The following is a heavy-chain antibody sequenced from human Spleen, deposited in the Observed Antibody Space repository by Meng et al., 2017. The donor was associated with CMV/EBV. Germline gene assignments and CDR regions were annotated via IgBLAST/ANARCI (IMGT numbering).Heavy chain of an antibody. V-gene: IGHV4-59*01. Sequence: SETLSLTCSVSGGSIRSYYWSWIRQPPGKGLEWIGYIFCTGSTNYNPSLKSRVTISVDTSKNQFSLKLSSVTAADTAVYYCARDRVVPAAIYYYYGMDVWGQGTTVTVSS. J-gene: IGHJ6*02. CDR1: GGSIRSYY. CDR3: ARDRVVPAAIYYYYGMDV. CDR2: IFCTGST. D-gene: IGHD2-2*01.